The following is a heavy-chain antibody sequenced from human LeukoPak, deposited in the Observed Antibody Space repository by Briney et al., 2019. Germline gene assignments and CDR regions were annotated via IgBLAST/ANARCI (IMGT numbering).Heavy chain of an antibody. D-gene: IGHD6-19*01. CDR2: MNPNSGNT. Sequence: ASVKVSCKAFGYPFISYDINWVRQATGQGLEWMGWMNPNSGNTGYAQRFQGRVTMTRNTSISTAYMEVSSLRSEDTAMYFCARGRGYSNGWFEADDYWGQGTLVTVSS. CDR3: ARGRGYSNGWFEADDY. V-gene: IGHV1-8*01. CDR1: GYPFISYD. J-gene: IGHJ4*02.